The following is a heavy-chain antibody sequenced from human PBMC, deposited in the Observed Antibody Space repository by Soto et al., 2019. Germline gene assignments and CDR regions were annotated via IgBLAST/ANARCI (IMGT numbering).Heavy chain of an antibody. J-gene: IGHJ4*02. CDR3: ARAREPHRWFEY. Sequence: PSETLSLTCAFSVGSISSSNWWSWVRQPPGKGLEWIGEIYHSGSTNYNPSLKSRVTISVDKSKNQFSLKLSSVTAADTAVYYCARAREPHRWFEYWGQGTLVSVSS. V-gene: IGHV4-4*02. D-gene: IGHD1-26*01. CDR1: VGSISSSNW. CDR2: IYHSGST.